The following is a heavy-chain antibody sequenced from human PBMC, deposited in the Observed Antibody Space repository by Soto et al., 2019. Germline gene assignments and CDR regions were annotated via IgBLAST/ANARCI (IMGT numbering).Heavy chain of an antibody. J-gene: IGHJ4*02. D-gene: IGHD6-6*01. CDR2: ISSSSSTI. CDR3: ARETQIAARPCDY. CDR1: GFPFSSYS. V-gene: IGHV3-48*01. Sequence: GGSLRLSCAASGFPFSSYSMNWVRQAPGKGLEWVSYISSSSSTIYYADSVKGRFTISRDSAKNSLYLQMNSLRAEDTAVYYCARETQIAARPCDYWGQGALVTVSS.